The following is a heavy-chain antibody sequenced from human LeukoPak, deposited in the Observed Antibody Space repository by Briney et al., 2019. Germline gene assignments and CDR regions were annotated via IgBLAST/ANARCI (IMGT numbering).Heavy chain of an antibody. V-gene: IGHV3-21*01. J-gene: IGHJ6*02. CDR3: ARSRSVSNYKGMDV. D-gene: IGHD5/OR15-5a*01. Sequence: GVSLRLSCPASGFTFSGYSMSWVRQAPGKGLEWVSSISSSSDYIYYADSVKGRFTISRDNARNSLYLQMNSLRAEDTAAYYCARSRSVSNYKGMDVWGQGTTVTVSS. CDR1: GFTFSGYS. CDR2: ISSSSDYI.